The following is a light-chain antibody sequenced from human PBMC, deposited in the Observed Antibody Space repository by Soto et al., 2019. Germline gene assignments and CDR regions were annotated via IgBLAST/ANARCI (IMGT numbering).Light chain of an antibody. J-gene: IGKJ1*01. V-gene: IGKV4-1*01. CDR2: WAS. CDR1: HPVLYNSNNKNY. CDR3: QQYYSNPWT. Sequence: DIEIEQTPDSLAISLARTSPCSXTSGHPVLYNSNNKNYLAWFQQQAGQPPKLLIYWASTRESGVPDRFSGSGSGTDFTLTISSLQAEDVAVYYCQQYYSNPWTFGHGTKVDIK.